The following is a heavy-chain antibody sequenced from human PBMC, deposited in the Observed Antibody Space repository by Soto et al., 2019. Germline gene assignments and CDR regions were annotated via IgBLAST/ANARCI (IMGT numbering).Heavy chain of an antibody. CDR1: GFTFTSYT. Sequence: LRLSCAVSGFTFTSYTMNWVRQAPGKGLEWVSSITSDSGRILYADSLKGRFTISRDNAKNSRYLQMNSLRVEDTAFYYCAKATATSGGAFEIYGQGTMVTVSS. D-gene: IGHD1-1*01. V-gene: IGHV3-21*04. CDR2: ITSDSGRI. J-gene: IGHJ3*02. CDR3: AKATATSGGAFEI.